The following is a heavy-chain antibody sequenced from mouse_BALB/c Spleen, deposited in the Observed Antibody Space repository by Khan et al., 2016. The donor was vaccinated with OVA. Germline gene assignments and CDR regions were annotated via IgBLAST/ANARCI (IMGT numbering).Heavy chain of an antibody. J-gene: IGHJ2*01. CDR1: GSTFTSYG. CDR3: TTAYYRYYFDY. D-gene: IGHD2-12*01. CDR2: IYPGNGYT. Sequence: EVQLQESGAELGRPGSSVKLSCKTSGSTFTSYGIKWVKQRPGQGLEWIGYIYPGNGYTEYNEKFQGKAILTSDTSSSTAYMQLRSLTSEDSAIYFCTTAYYRYYFDYWGQGTTLTGSA. V-gene: IGHV1S134*01.